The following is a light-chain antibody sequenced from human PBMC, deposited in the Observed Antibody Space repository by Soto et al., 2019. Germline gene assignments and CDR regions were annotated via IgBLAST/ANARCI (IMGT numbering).Light chain of an antibody. Sequence: QSVLTQPPSASGSPGQSVTISCTGTSSDVGGYNFVSWYQQHPGKAPKLIIYEVSKRPSGVPDRFSGSKSGNTASLTVSGLQPEDVADYYCISYAVSTSYVFGTGTMVTVL. CDR1: SSDVGGYNF. CDR3: ISYAVSTSYV. V-gene: IGLV2-8*01. CDR2: EVS. J-gene: IGLJ1*01.